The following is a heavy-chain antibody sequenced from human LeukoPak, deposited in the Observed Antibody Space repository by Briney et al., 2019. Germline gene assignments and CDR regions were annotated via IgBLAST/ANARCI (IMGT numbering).Heavy chain of an antibody. J-gene: IGHJ2*01. CDR3: ARDWKGNQWEVGLVIVL. V-gene: IGHV1-46*01. CDR1: GYTFTNYY. D-gene: IGHD1-26*01. CDR2: INPSGGGT. Sequence: GASVKVSCKASGYTFTNYYIHWVRQAPGQGLEWMGIINPSGGGTSFAQKFQGRVTMTRDTSTSTVYMELSSLRSEDTAVYYCARDWKGNQWEVGLVIVLWGRGTLVAVSS.